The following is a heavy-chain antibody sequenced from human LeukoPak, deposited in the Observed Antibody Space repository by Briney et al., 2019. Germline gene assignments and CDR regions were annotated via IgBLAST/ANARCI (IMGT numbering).Heavy chain of an antibody. V-gene: IGHV3-30*02. Sequence: GGSLRLSCAASGFIFSSYGMHWVRQAPGKGLEWVAFIRYDADNKYYADSVKGRFTISRDNSKNTLYLQMNSLRAEGTAVYNCAKDLTGTYCLDYWGQGTLVTVSS. CDR2: IRYDADNK. CDR3: AKDLTGTYCLDY. D-gene: IGHD1-1*01. CDR1: GFIFSSYG. J-gene: IGHJ4*02.